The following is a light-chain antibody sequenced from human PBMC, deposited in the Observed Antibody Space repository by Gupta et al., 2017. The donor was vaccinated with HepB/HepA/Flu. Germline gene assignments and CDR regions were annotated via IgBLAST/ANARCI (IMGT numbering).Light chain of an antibody. J-gene: IGLJ2*01. CDR1: SHIIGSNY. Sequence: QSVLTQPPSASRPPEQRVTISCSGRSHIIGSNYVYWYQQHPGTAPKLLIYRNNQRHSGVPDRFSGSKSGTSASVAISGLRAEDEADYYCAAWDDSRSGVVFGGGTKLTVL. CDR2: RNN. V-gene: IGLV1-47*01. CDR3: AAWDDSRSGVV.